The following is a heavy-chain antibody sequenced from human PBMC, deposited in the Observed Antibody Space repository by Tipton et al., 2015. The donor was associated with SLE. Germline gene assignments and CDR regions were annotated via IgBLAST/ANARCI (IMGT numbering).Heavy chain of an antibody. D-gene: IGHD3-22*01. CDR2: ISYDGSNK. CDR1: GFTFSSYG. J-gene: IGHJ4*02. V-gene: IGHV3-30*12. Sequence: SGFTFSSYGMHWVRQAPGKGLERVAVISYDGSNKYYADSVKGRFTISRDNSKNTLYLQMNSLRAEDTAVYYCANSVGDSSGYFFDYWGQGTLVTVSS. CDR3: ANSVGDSSGYFFDY.